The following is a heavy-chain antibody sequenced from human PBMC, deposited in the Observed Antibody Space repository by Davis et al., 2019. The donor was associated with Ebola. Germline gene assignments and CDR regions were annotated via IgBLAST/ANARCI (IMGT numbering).Heavy chain of an antibody. CDR1: GGSFSGYY. CDR3: ARLRGYSGYDRAGAFDI. Sequence: GSLRLSCAVYGGSFSGYYWSWVRQPPGKGLEWIGEIYHSGSTNYNPSLKSRVTISLDKSKNQFSLKLSSVTAADTAVYYCARLRGYSGYDRAGAFDIWGQGTMVTVSS. V-gene: IGHV4-34*01. D-gene: IGHD5-12*01. CDR2: IYHSGST. J-gene: IGHJ3*02.